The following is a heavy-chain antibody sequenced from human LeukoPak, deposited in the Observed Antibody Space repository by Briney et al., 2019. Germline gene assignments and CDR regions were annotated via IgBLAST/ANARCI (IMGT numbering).Heavy chain of an antibody. CDR1: GGSISSGDYY. D-gene: IGHD4-11*01. CDR3: ARASPEAPVSY. CDR2: IYYSGST. J-gene: IGHJ4*02. V-gene: IGHV4-30-4*01. Sequence: SETLSLTCTVSGGSISSGDYYWSWIRQPPGKGLEWVGYIYYSGSTYYNPSLKSRVTISVDTSKNQFSLKLSSVTAADTAVYYCARASPEAPVSYWGQGTLVTVSS.